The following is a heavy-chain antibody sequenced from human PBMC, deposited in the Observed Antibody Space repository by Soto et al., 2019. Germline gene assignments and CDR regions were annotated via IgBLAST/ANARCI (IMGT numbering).Heavy chain of an antibody. D-gene: IGHD1-1*01. Sequence: GASVKVSCKASGGTFSSYAISWVRQAPGQGLEWMGGIIPIFGTANYAQKFQGRVTITADESTSTAYMELSSLRSEDTAVYYCVCDTVAERNGPPPAGYYGMDVWGQGTTVTVSS. CDR1: GGTFSSYA. CDR3: VCDTVAERNGPPPAGYYGMDV. CDR2: IIPIFGTA. V-gene: IGHV1-69*13. J-gene: IGHJ6*02.